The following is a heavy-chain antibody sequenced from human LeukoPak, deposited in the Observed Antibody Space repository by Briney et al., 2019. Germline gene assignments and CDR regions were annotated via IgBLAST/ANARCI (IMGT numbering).Heavy chain of an antibody. D-gene: IGHD3-10*01. CDR3: AREATHNPMDDAFDI. CDR2: ISYDGSNK. V-gene: IGHV3-30-3*01. Sequence: GGSLRLSCAASGFTFSSYAMSWVRQAPGKGLEWVAVISYDGSNKYYADSVKGRFTIPRDNSKNTLYLQMNSLRAEDTAVYYCAREATHNPMDDAFDIWGQGTMVTVSS. J-gene: IGHJ3*02. CDR1: GFTFSSYA.